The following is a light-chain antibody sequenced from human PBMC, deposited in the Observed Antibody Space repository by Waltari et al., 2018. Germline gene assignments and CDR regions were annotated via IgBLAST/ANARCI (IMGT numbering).Light chain of an antibody. CDR1: SSDVGAYNY. CDR2: EVN. Sequence: QSALTQPPSASGSPGQSVTISCTGTSSDVGAYNYVSWYQQHPGKAPKFMIYEVNNRPSGVPDRFSGPKSGNPASLTISGLQAEDEADYYCFSYAGSNTFVFGTGTEVTVL. J-gene: IGLJ1*01. V-gene: IGLV2-8*01. CDR3: FSYAGSNTFV.